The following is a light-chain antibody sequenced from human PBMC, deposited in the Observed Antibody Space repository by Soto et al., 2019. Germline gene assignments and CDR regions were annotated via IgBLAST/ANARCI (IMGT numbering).Light chain of an antibody. V-gene: IGLV4-69*01. J-gene: IGLJ3*02. CDR3: QTWGTGIRV. CDR2: VNSDGSH. Sequence: QLVLTQSPSASASLGDSVKLTCTLSSGHSSFAIAWHQQQPEKGPRYLVKVNSDGSHSKGDGIPDRFSGSSSGAERYLTISSLQSEDEADYYSQTWGTGIRVFGGGTKLTVL. CDR1: SGHSSFA.